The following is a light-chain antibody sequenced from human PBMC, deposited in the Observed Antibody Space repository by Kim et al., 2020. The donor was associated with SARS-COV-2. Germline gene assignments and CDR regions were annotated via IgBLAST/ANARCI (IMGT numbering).Light chain of an antibody. CDR3: LQHNNYPCT. J-gene: IGKJ1*01. Sequence: ASVGERVPITCRASQGIRNDLGWYQQKPGKVPMRLIYSASILQSGVPSRFGGSGSGTEFTLTISNLQPEDFATYYCLQHNNYPCTFGRRTKVDIK. CDR2: SAS. V-gene: IGKV1-17*02. CDR1: QGIRND.